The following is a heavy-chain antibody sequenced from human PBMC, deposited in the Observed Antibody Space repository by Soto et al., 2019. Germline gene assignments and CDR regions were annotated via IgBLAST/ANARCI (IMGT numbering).Heavy chain of an antibody. CDR3: AKVPYCSGGSCYIPYYWYFDL. CDR1: GFTFSSYA. V-gene: IGHV3-23*01. J-gene: IGHJ2*01. D-gene: IGHD2-15*01. Sequence: AGGSLILSCAASGFTFSSYAMSWVRQAPGKGLEWVSAISGSGGSTYYADSVKGRFTISRDNSKNTLYLQMNSLRAEDTAVYYCAKVPYCSGGSCYIPYYWYFDLWGRGTLVTVSS. CDR2: ISGSGGST.